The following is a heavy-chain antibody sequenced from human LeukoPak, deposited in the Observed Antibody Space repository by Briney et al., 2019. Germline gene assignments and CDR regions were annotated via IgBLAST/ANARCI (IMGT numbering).Heavy chain of an antibody. D-gene: IGHD3-3*01. V-gene: IGHV5-51*01. CDR2: IYPGDSDT. CDR1: GYIFTSYW. Sequence: GESLKISCKGSGYIFTSYWIGWVRQMPGKGLEWMGIIYPGDSDTRYSPSFQGQVTISADKSISTAYLQWSSLKASDTAMYYCARRLFSPPLYYDFWSGYYTGGAFDIWGQGTMVTVSS. J-gene: IGHJ3*02. CDR3: ARRLFSPPLYYDFWSGYYTGGAFDI.